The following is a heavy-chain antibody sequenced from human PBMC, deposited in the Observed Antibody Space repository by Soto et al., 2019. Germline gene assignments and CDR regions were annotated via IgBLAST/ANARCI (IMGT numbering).Heavy chain of an antibody. CDR1: GFTFSSYA. Sequence: EVQLLESGGGLVQPGGSLRLSCAASGFTFSSYAMSWVRQAPGKGLEWVSAISGSGGSTYYADSVKGRFTISRDNSKNTLYLQMNSLRADDTAVYYCAKDRTIFGVVTYFDYWGQGTLVTVSS. J-gene: IGHJ4*02. CDR2: ISGSGGST. V-gene: IGHV3-23*01. CDR3: AKDRTIFGVVTYFDY. D-gene: IGHD3-3*01.